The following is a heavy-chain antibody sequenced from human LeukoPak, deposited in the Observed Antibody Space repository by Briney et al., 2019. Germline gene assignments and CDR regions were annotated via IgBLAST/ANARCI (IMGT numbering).Heavy chain of an antibody. D-gene: IGHD2-15*01. CDR1: GGTFSSYA. Sequence: SVKVSCKASGGTFSSYAISWVRQAPGQGLEWMGGIIPIFGTANYAQKFQGRVTITADESTSTAYMELSSLRSEDAAVYYCATLGYCSGGSCYGYWGQGTLVTVSS. CDR2: IIPIFGTA. J-gene: IGHJ4*02. CDR3: ATLGYCSGGSCYGY. V-gene: IGHV1-69*13.